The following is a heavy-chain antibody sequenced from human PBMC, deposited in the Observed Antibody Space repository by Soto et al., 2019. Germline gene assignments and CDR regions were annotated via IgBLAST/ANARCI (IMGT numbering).Heavy chain of an antibody. J-gene: IGHJ4*02. D-gene: IGHD3-16*01. CDR2: ISYDGSKN. CDR3: AKDGLMITFGGIVH. Sequence: QVQLVESGGGVVQPGRSLRLSCAASGFTFSSYGMHWVRQAPGKGLEWVTFISYDGSKNYYADSVKGRFTISRDNSKNTLYLQMNSLRTEDTAVYYCAKDGLMITFGGIVHWGQGTLVTVSS. V-gene: IGHV3-30*18. CDR1: GFTFSSYG.